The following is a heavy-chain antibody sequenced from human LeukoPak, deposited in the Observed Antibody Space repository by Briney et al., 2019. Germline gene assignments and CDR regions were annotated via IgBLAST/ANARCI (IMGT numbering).Heavy chain of an antibody. CDR3: AKAYGYCTTTSCSHEEFDY. V-gene: IGHV3-30*18. D-gene: IGHD2-2*01. CDR2: ISYDGSNK. J-gene: IGHJ4*02. Sequence: GGSLRLSCAASGFTFSNYGMHWVRQAPGKGLEWVAVISYDGSNKYYADSVKGRFAISRGNSKNTLYLQMNSLRAEDTAVYYCAKAYGYCTTTSCSHEEFDYWGQGTLVTVSS. CDR1: GFTFSNYG.